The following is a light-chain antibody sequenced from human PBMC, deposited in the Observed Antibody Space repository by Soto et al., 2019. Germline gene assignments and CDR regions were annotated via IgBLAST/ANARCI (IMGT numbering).Light chain of an antibody. J-gene: IGLJ3*02. Sequence: QSAMAQHPSASGTPGQRVTISCFVSSSNNGSNYVFWYQQLPGTAPKLLIYRNTQRPSGVPGRFSGSKSGTSASLAISGLRSEDEADYYCAGWDVSMSAVLFGGGTQLTVL. V-gene: IGLV1-47*01. CDR1: SSNNGSNY. CDR2: RNT. CDR3: AGWDVSMSAVL.